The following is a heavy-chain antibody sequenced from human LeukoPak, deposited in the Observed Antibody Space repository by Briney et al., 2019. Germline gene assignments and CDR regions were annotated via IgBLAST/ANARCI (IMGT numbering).Heavy chain of an antibody. V-gene: IGHV3-74*01. CDR3: AQAYRY. CDR1: GFSFSAYW. J-gene: IGHJ4*02. D-gene: IGHD4-11*01. Sequence: GGSLRLSCAASGFSFSAYWMHWVRQEPGKGLVWVSRINADGSSTSYADSVKGRFTISRDNAKNTLYLQMNSLRADDAAVYYCAQAYRYWGRGTLVTVSS. CDR2: INADGSST.